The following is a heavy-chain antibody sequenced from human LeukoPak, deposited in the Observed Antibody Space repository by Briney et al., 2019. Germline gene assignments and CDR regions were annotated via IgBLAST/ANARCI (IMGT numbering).Heavy chain of an antibody. J-gene: IGHJ5*02. CDR1: GFTFGDYY. V-gene: IGHV3-11*04. D-gene: IGHD3-3*01. CDR2: ISSTGNTI. Sequence: PGGSLRLSCAASGFTFGDYYMSWFSQAPGKGLEWISYISSTGNTIFYADSLKGRFTISRDDAKNSLYLQMNSLRAEDTAVYYCAREGYDFWSGPPGGWLDPWGQGTLVTVSS. CDR3: AREGYDFWSGPPGGWLDP.